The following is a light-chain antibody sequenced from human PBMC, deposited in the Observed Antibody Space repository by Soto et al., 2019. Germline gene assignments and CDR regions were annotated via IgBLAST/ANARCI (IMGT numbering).Light chain of an antibody. CDR3: QQRSNWPLT. J-gene: IGKJ4*01. CDR2: DAS. Sequence: EIVLTQSPATLSLSPGERATLSCRASQSVSSYLAWYQQKPGQAPRLLIYDASNRATGIPARSSGSGSGTDFTLTISSLEPEDFAVYYCQQRSNWPLTFGGGTKVDIK. V-gene: IGKV3-11*01. CDR1: QSVSSY.